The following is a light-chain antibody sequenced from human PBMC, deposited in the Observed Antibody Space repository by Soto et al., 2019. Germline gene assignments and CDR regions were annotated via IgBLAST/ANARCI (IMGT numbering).Light chain of an antibody. V-gene: IGLV2-23*02. CDR1: NSDVGSFNL. Sequence: QSALTQPVSVSGSPGQSITISCTGTNSDVGSFNLVSWYQHHPGKAPELILYEVSQRPSGVSSRFSGSKSGNTASLTISGLQAEDEADYYCSSYAGNSPLWVFGGGTKLTVL. CDR3: SSYAGNSPLWV. CDR2: EVS. J-gene: IGLJ3*02.